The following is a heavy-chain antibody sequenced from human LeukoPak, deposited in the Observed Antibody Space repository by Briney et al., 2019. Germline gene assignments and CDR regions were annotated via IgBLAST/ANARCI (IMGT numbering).Heavy chain of an antibody. J-gene: IGHJ4*02. V-gene: IGHV1-18*01. CDR3: ARAPKGNDFWIWSTLVHFDY. CDR2: ISVYNGKA. D-gene: IGHD3-3*01. Sequence: ASVKVSCKASGYTFTGYYMHWVRQAPGQGLEWMGWISVYNGKANYAQKLQGRVIMTTDTSTSIAYMELRSLRSDDTAVYYCARAPKGNDFWIWSTLVHFDYWGQGTLVTVSS. CDR1: GYTFTGYY.